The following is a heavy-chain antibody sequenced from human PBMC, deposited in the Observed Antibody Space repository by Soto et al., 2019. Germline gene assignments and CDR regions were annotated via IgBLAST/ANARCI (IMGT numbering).Heavy chain of an antibody. Sequence: SETLSLTCTVSGGSISSSGYYWAWIRQPPGKGLEWIGSINYSGNTFYIPSLKSRVTISVDTSKNQFSLKLSSVTAADTAVYYCARRGRDFNAMDVWGQGTAVTVSS. V-gene: IGHV4-39*01. CDR1: GGSISSSGYY. CDR2: INYSGNT. CDR3: ARRGRDFNAMDV. J-gene: IGHJ6*02.